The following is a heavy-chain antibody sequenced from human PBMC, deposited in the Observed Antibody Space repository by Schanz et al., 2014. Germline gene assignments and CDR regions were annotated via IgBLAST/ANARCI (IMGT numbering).Heavy chain of an antibody. CDR1: GYIFGSHG. D-gene: IGHD3-9*01. J-gene: IGHJ6*03. CDR2: MNPNSGNT. V-gene: IGHV1-8*01. CDR3: ERAPFTVGRYHYDIDV. Sequence: GSEVRKPGASVKVSCKSSGYIFGSHGMTRVRQAPGQGLEWMGWMNPNSGNTCYAQKCQGRVPMIRHTCISAVYMELSNLRCEDTDVYYCERAPFTVGRYHYDIDVGGTGTTDTVS.